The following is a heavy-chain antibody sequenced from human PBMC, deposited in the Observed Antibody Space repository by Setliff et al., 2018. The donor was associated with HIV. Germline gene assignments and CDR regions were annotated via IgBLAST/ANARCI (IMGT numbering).Heavy chain of an antibody. J-gene: IGHJ3*01. D-gene: IGHD3-22*01. CDR3: AREDSSGYSFNV. V-gene: IGHV3-48*01. CDR2: ISSSSSTI. CDR1: GFTFSSYS. Sequence: PGGSLRLSCAASGFTFSSYSMNWVRQAPGKGLEWVSYISSSSSTIYYADSVKGRFTISRDNAKNSLYLQMNSLRAEDTAVYYCAREDSSGYSFNVWGQGTMVTVSS.